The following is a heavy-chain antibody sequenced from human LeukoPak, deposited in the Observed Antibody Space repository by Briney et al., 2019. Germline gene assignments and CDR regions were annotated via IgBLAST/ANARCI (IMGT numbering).Heavy chain of an antibody. D-gene: IGHD6-19*01. V-gene: IGHV3-20*04. J-gene: IGHJ4*02. CDR1: GFTFDDYG. Sequence: GGSLRLSCAASGFTFDDYGMSWVRQAPGKGLEWVSGINWNGGSTGYADSVKGRFTISRDNAKNSLYLQMNSLRAEDTAVYYCARDFYFYSSGWYPFDYWGQGTLVTVSS. CDR3: ARDFYFYSSGWYPFDY. CDR2: INWNGGST.